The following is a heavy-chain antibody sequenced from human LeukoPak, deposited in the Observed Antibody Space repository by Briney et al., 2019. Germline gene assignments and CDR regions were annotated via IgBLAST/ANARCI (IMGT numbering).Heavy chain of an antibody. CDR2: INHSGDT. Sequence: PAETLSLTCAVYGGSFSGYYWSWIRQPPGKGLEWIGEINHSGDTNYNPSLESRVTISVDTSKNQFSLKLNSVTAADTAAYYCARHYFHHGDLDYWGQGTLVTVSS. D-gene: IGHD4-17*01. J-gene: IGHJ4*02. V-gene: IGHV4-34*01. CDR1: GGSFSGYY. CDR3: ARHYFHHGDLDY.